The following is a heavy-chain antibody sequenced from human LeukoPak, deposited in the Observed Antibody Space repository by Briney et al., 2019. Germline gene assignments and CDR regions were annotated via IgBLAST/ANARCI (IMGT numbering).Heavy chain of an antibody. CDR3: ARGIPGFSSWVH. CDR2: MNPNSGNT. J-gene: IGHJ4*02. D-gene: IGHD6-13*01. CDR1: GYTFTSYD. V-gene: IGHV1-8*01. Sequence: ASVKVSCKASGYTFTSYDINWVRQATGQGLEWTGWMNPNSGNTGYAQKFQGRVTMTRNTSISTAYMELSSLRSEDTAVYYCARGIPGFSSWVHWGQGTLVTVSS.